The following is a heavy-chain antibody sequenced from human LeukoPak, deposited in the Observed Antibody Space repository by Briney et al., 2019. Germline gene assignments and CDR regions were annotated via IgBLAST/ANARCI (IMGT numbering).Heavy chain of an antibody. D-gene: IGHD6-13*01. V-gene: IGHV3-21*04. Sequence: GGSLRLSCAASGFTFSSYSMNWVRQAPGKGLEWVSSISSSSSYIYYADSVKGRFTISRDNSKNTLYLQMNSLRAEDTAVYYCAKDLLPYSSSWYYFDYWGQGTLVTVSS. CDR1: GFTFSSYS. CDR2: ISSSSSYI. J-gene: IGHJ4*02. CDR3: AKDLLPYSSSWYYFDY.